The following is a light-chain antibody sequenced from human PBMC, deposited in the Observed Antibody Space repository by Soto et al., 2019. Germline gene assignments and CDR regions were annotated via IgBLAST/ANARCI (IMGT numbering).Light chain of an antibody. Sequence: EIVLTQSPGTLSLSPGERATLSCRASQSVSTSYLAWYQQKPGQAPRLLIYGASSRATGIPDRFSGSGSGADFTFTIRRLEPEDFAVYYCQQYGSVPLTFGGGTKVEIK. J-gene: IGKJ4*01. CDR2: GAS. CDR1: QSVSTSY. CDR3: QQYGSVPLT. V-gene: IGKV3-20*01.